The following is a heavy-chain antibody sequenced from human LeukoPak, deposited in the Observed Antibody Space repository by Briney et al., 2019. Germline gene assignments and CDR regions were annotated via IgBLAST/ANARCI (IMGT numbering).Heavy chain of an antibody. CDR3: ARPFLAGGYYMDV. V-gene: IGHV3-30*04. J-gene: IGHJ6*03. Sequence: GGSLRLSCAASGFTFRSYAMHWVRQAPGKGLEWVALISYDGSNKYYADSVKGRFTISRDNSKNTLFLQMNSLRADDTAVYYCARPFLAGGYYMDVWGKGTTVSVSS. D-gene: IGHD2/OR15-2a*01. CDR1: GFTFRSYA. CDR2: ISYDGSNK.